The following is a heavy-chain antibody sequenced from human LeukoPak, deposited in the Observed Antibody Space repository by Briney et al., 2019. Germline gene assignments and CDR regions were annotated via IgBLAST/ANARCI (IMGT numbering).Heavy chain of an antibody. CDR2: IYSAGTT. CDR1: GGSMGSYY. CDR3: ARDKAWLDP. D-gene: IGHD5-12*01. Sequence: SETLSITCTVSGGSMGSYYWAWIRQPAGKGLEWIGRIYSAGTTTYNPALKSRVTMSIDMSKNQFSLTLRSMTAADTAVYYCARDKAWLDPWGQGTLVTVSS. V-gene: IGHV4-4*07. J-gene: IGHJ5*02.